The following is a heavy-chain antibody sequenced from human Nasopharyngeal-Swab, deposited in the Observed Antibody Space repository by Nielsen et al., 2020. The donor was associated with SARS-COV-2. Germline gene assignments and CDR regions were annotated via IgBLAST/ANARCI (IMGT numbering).Heavy chain of an antibody. J-gene: IGHJ4*02. CDR3: ARASRGTSTRTFDY. Sequence: GESLKISCAASGFTFSSYSMNWVRQAPGKGLEWVSSISSSSSYIYYADSAKGRFTISRDNAKNSLYLQMNSLRAEDTAVYYCARASRGTSTRTFDYWGQGTLVTVSS. D-gene: IGHD1-1*01. V-gene: IGHV3-21*01. CDR2: ISSSSSYI. CDR1: GFTFSSYS.